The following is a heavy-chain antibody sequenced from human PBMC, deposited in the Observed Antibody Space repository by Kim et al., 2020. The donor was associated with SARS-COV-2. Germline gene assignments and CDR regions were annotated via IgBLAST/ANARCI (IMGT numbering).Heavy chain of an antibody. D-gene: IGHD3-22*01. V-gene: IGHV4-31*02. CDR3: ARAPYDSSGYYFRY. Sequence: SRPLKSRVTISVDTSKNQFSLKRSSVTAADTAVYYCARAPYDSSGYYFRYWGQGTLVTVSS. J-gene: IGHJ1*01.